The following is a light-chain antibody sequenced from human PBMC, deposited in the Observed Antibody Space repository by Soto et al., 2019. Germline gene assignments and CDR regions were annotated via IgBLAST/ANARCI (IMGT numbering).Light chain of an antibody. CDR2: GAS. V-gene: IGKV3-20*01. CDR1: QSVSSSF. Sequence: EIVLTQSPGTLSLSPGERATLSCRASQSVSSSFLAWFQQKPGQAPRLLIYGASSRATGIPDRFSGSGSGTDFTLTISRLEPEDCAVYYCQQYSSSPTTFGQGKRLEIK. J-gene: IGKJ5*01. CDR3: QQYSSSPTT.